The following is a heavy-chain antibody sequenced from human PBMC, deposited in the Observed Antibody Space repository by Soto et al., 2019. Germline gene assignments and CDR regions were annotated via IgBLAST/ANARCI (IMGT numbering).Heavy chain of an antibody. Sequence: QLQLHESGPGLVKPSETLSLTCSVSGGSISSNNYYWGWIRQPPGKGLEWIGNIYYNGFTYYNPSLKSRVTISVDTSKNQFSLKLTSVTATDTAVYYCARQGDFWSGSGDFDYWGQVILVPVSS. V-gene: IGHV4-39*01. CDR3: ARQGDFWSGSGDFDY. D-gene: IGHD3-3*01. CDR2: IYYNGFT. CDR1: GGSISSNNYY. J-gene: IGHJ4*02.